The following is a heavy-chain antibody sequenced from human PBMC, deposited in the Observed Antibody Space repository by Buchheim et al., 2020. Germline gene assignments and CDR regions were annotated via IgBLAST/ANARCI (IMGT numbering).Heavy chain of an antibody. CDR2: INHSGST. Sequence: QVQLQQWGAGLLKPSETLSLTCAVYGGSFSGYYWSWIRQPPGKGLEWIGEINHSGSTNYNPSLKSRVTISVDTSQNPFSLKLSSVTAADTAVYYCARLRAYCSGGSCYSGGYYYYGMDVWGQGTT. CDR1: GGSFSGYY. CDR3: ARLRAYCSGGSCYSGGYYYYGMDV. D-gene: IGHD2-15*01. J-gene: IGHJ6*02. V-gene: IGHV4-34*01.